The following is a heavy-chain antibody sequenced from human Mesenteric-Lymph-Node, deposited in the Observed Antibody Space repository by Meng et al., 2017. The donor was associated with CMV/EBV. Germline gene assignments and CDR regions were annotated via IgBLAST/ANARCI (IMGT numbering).Heavy chain of an antibody. D-gene: IGHD3-22*01. J-gene: IGHJ3*01. CDR1: GFTFSSYA. V-gene: IGHV3-23*01. CDR3: AKDDYPYDNSGHDAYDV. CDR2: TSGSGDYT. Sequence: GESLKISCAASGFTFSSYAMSWVRQAPGKGLEWVSGTSGSGDYTYYADSVRGRFTISRDNSKNTLHLQMNSLTAEDTAVYYCAKDDYPYDNSGHDAYDVWGQGTMVTVSS.